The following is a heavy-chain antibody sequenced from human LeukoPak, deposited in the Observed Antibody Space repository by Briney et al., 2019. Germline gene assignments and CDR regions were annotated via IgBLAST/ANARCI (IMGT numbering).Heavy chain of an antibody. CDR2: FDPEDGET. V-gene: IGHV1-24*01. Sequence: ASAKVSCKVSGYTLTELSMHWVRQAPGKGLEWMGGFDPEDGETIYAQKFQGRVTMTEDTSTDTAYMELSSLRSEDTAVYYCATEGGRFGELSHFDYWGQGTLVTVSS. J-gene: IGHJ4*02. D-gene: IGHD3-10*01. CDR3: ATEGGRFGELSHFDY. CDR1: GYTLTELS.